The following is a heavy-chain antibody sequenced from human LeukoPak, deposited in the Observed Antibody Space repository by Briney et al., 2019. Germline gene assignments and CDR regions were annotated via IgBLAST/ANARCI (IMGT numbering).Heavy chain of an antibody. D-gene: IGHD3-22*01. CDR1: GFTFSSYA. CDR3: ARDYYDSSGFFVYYYGMDV. V-gene: IGHV3-30-3*01. CDR2: ISYDGNNK. Sequence: QSGGSLRLSCAASGFTFSSYAMHWVRQAPGKGLEWVAVISYDGNNKYYADSVKGRFTISRDNSKNTLYLQMNSLRAEDTAVYYCARDYYDSSGFFVYYYGMDVWGQGTTVTVSS. J-gene: IGHJ6*02.